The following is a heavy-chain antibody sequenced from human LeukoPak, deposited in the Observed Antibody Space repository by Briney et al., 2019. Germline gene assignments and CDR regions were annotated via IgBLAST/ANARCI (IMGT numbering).Heavy chain of an antibody. CDR2: ISSSSSTI. CDR1: GFTFSTYS. J-gene: IGHJ4*02. Sequence: TGGSLRLSCAASGFTFSTYSMNWVRQAPGKGLEWVSYISSSSSTIYYADSVKGRFTISRDNAKNSLYLQMNSLRAEDTAIYYCAKIPWYSSGWSIDYWGQGTLVTVSS. CDR3: AKIPWYSSGWSIDY. V-gene: IGHV3-48*01. D-gene: IGHD6-13*01.